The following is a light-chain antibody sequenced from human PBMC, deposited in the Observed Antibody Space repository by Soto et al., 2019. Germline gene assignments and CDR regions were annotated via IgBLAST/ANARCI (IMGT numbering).Light chain of an antibody. J-gene: IGLJ1*01. V-gene: IGLV2-14*01. CDR3: SSYTTSSNYV. Sequence: QSALTQPASVSGSPGQSITISCTGTSSDVGSYNFVSWYQQLTGKAPKLMIYEVSNRPSGVSNRFSGSKSGNTASLTISGLQAEDEADYYCSSYTTSSNYVFGSGTKVTVL. CDR2: EVS. CDR1: SSDVGSYNF.